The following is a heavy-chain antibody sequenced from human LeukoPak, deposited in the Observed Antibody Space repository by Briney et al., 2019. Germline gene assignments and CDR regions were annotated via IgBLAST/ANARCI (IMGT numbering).Heavy chain of an antibody. J-gene: IGHJ4*02. CDR2: ISGSGGST. CDR1: GFTFSSYA. Sequence: GGSLRLSCAASGFTFSSYAMSWVRQAPGEGLEWVSAISGSGGSTYYADSVKGRFTISRDNSKNTPYLQMNSLRAEDTAVYYCAKDLAIFSGSYYYWGQGTLVTVSS. D-gene: IGHD1-26*01. V-gene: IGHV3-23*01. CDR3: AKDLAIFSGSYYY.